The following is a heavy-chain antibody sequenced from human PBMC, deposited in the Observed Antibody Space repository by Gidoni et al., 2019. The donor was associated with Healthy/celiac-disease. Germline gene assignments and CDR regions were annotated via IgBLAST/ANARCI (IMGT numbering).Heavy chain of an antibody. V-gene: IGHV3-23*01. D-gene: IGHD6-19*01. CDR3: AKDQAVAGTFDY. Sequence: EVQLLESGGDLIQPGGSLRLSCAASGFTFNSYVMSWVRQAPGKGLGWVSTVSGSGTGTNYADSVEGRFTISRDNSKNTLYLQMNSLRAEDTAVYYCAKDQAVAGTFDYWGQGTLVTVSS. J-gene: IGHJ4*02. CDR1: GFTFNSYV. CDR2: VSGSGTGT.